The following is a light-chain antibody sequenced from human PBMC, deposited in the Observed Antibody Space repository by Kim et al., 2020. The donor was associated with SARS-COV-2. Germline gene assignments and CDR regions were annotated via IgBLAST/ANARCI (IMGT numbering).Light chain of an antibody. CDR3: QQYKSYPVT. Sequence: ATVGDRVTLPCRASQSISTCLGWYQQKPGKAPKLLISKASSLESGVPSRFSGSGSGTEFTLTISSLQPDDFATYYCQQYKSYPVTLGQGTKVDIK. CDR2: KAS. V-gene: IGKV1-5*03. J-gene: IGKJ1*01. CDR1: QSISTC.